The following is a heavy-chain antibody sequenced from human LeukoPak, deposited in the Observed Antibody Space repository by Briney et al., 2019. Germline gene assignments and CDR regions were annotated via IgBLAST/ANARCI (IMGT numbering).Heavy chain of an antibody. CDR1: GGSFSGYY. CDR3: ARALTTPTH. CDR2: INHSGST. D-gene: IGHD4-17*01. Sequence: SETLSLTCAVCGGSFSGYYWSWIRQPPGKGLEWIGEINHSGSTNYNPSLKSRVTISVDASKKQFSLKLTSVTAADTAVYYCARALTTPTHWGQGTLVTVSS. V-gene: IGHV4-34*01. J-gene: IGHJ1*01.